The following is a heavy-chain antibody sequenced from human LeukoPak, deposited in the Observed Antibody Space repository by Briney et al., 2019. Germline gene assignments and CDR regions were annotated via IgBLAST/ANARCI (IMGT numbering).Heavy chain of an antibody. CDR3: ARAFRYCSGGSCYIFDY. J-gene: IGHJ4*02. CDR2: ISSNGGST. V-gene: IGHV3-64*01. D-gene: IGHD2-15*01. CDR1: GFTFSSYA. Sequence: RPGGSLRLSCAASGFTFSSYAMHWVRQAPGKGLEYVSAISSNGGSTYYANSVKGRFTISRDNSKNTLYLQMGSLRAEDMAVYYCARAFRYCSGGSCYIFDYWGQGTLVTVSS.